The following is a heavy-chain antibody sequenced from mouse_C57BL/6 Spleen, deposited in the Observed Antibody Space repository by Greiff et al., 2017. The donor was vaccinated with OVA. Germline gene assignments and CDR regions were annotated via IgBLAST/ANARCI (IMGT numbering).Heavy chain of an antibody. V-gene: IGHV1-61*01. Sequence: QVQLQQPGAELVRPGSSVKLSCKASGYTFTSYWMDWVKQRPGQGLEWIGNIYPSDSETHYNQKFKDKATLTVDKSSSTAYMQPSSLTSEDSAVYYCARKYYGSSFDYWGQGTTLTVSS. CDR2: IYPSDSET. CDR1: GYTFTSYW. J-gene: IGHJ2*01. D-gene: IGHD1-1*01. CDR3: ARKYYGSSFDY.